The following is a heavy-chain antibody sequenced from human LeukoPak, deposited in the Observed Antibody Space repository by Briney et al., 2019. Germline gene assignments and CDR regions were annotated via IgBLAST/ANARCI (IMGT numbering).Heavy chain of an antibody. D-gene: IGHD3-3*01. CDR2: ISSSGSTI. Sequence: PGGSLRLSCAASGFTFSSYEMNWVRQAPGKGLEWVSSISSSGSTIYYADSVKGRFTISRDNAKNSLYLQMNSLRAEDTAVYYCASAPFGVLTRFDYWGQGTLVTVSS. CDR3: ASAPFGVLTRFDY. CDR1: GFTFSSYE. V-gene: IGHV3-48*03. J-gene: IGHJ4*02.